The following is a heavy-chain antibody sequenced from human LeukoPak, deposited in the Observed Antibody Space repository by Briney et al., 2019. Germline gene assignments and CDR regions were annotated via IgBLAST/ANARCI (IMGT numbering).Heavy chain of an antibody. CDR1: GFTSSGYA. V-gene: IGHV3-23*01. CDR3: AKDTTYSGSYFFY. CDR2: ISGSGGST. J-gene: IGHJ4*02. D-gene: IGHD1-26*01. Sequence: LSGGSLRLSCAASGFTSSGYAMSWVRQAPGKGLEWVSAISGSGGSTYYADSVKGRFTISRDNAKNTLYLQMNSLRAEDTAVYYCAKDTTYSGSYFFYWGQGTLVTVSS.